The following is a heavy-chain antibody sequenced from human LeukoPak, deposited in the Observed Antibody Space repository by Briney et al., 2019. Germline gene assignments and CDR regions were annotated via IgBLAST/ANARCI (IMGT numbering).Heavy chain of an antibody. J-gene: IGHJ5*02. CDR2: INPNSGGT. CDR1: GYTFTGYY. D-gene: IGHD3-3*01. V-gene: IGHV1-2*02. Sequence: GAPVKVSCKASGYTFTGYYMHWVRQAPGQGLEWMGWINPNSGGTNYAQKFQGRVTMTRDTSISTAYMELSRLRSDDTAVYYCASFEGEWLSNWFDPWGQGTLVTVSS. CDR3: ASFEGEWLSNWFDP.